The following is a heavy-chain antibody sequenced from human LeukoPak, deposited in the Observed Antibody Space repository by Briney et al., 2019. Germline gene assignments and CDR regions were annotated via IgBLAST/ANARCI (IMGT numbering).Heavy chain of an antibody. CDR2: SWYDGGNE. CDR3: ASGGDIVATRNNWFDP. V-gene: IGHV3-33*01. CDR1: GFSFSSYA. J-gene: IGHJ5*02. Sequence: GGSLRLSCEASGFSFSSYAMHWVRQTPDKGLEWVAVSWYDGGNENYADSVKGRFTISRDNAKNTLYLQMNSLRAEDTAVYYCASGGDIVATRNNWFDPWGQGTLVTVSS. D-gene: IGHD5-12*01.